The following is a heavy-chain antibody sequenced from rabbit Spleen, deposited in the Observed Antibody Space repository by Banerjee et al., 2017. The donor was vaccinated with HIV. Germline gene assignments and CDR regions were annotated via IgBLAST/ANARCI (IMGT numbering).Heavy chain of an antibody. J-gene: IGHJ4*01. D-gene: IGHD2-1*01. Sequence: QLVESGGGLVQPEGSLKLSCKASGFTLNSYYMNWVRQAPGKGLEWIGYIDPVFGSTYYASWVNGRFSISRENTQNTLYLQLNSLTAADTATYFCARGSAAMTMVITGFYLNLWGPGTLVTVS. CDR1: GFTLNSYY. V-gene: IGHV1S7*01. CDR2: IDPVFGST. CDR3: ARGSAAMTMVITGFYLNL.